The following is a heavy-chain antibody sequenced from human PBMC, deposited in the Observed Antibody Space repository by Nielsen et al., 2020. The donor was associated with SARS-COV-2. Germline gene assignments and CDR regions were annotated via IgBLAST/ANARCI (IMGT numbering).Heavy chain of an antibody. J-gene: IGHJ4*02. CDR1: GFTFTDYY. CDR3: ASSGWLDY. Sequence: GASLKISCPASGFTFTDYYVSLVRQPPGKGLEWVSSISTRSHYVYYADSVRGRFTISRDNAKNSLYLQMDSLRAEDTAVYYCASSGWLDYWGQGTLVTVSS. V-gene: IGHV3-21*01. CDR2: ISTRSHYV. D-gene: IGHD6-19*01.